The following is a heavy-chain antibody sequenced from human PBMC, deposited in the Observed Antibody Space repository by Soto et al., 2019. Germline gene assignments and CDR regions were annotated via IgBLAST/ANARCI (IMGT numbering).Heavy chain of an antibody. D-gene: IGHD1-26*01. J-gene: IGHJ2*01. V-gene: IGHV1-3*01. CDR3: ARGGSLYWYFDL. CDR1: GYTFTSYA. Sequence: AASVKVSCKASGYTFTSYAMHWVRQAPGQRLEWMGWINAGNGNTKYSQKFQGRVTTTRDTSASTAYMELSSLRSEDTAVYYCARGGSLYWYFDLWGRGTLVTVSS. CDR2: INAGNGNT.